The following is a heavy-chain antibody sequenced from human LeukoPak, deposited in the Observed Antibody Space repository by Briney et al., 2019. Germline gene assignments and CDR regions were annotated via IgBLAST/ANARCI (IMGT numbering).Heavy chain of an antibody. CDR3: ASPSIAATGAPYYYYGMDV. CDR2: IYPGDSDT. D-gene: IGHD6-13*01. CDR1: GYSFTNYW. J-gene: IGHJ6*02. Sequence: GESLKISCKGSGYSFTNYWIGWVRQMPGKGLEWMGIIYPGDSDTRYSPSFQGHVTISADKSISTAYLQWSSLKASDTAIYYCASPSIAATGAPYYYYGMDVWGQGTTVTVSS. V-gene: IGHV5-51*01.